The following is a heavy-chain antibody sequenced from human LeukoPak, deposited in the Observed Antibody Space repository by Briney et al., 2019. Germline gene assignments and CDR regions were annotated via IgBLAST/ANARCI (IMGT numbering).Heavy chain of an antibody. Sequence: GGSLILSCEASGFTVSSNYRSWVRQAPGKGLEWVSIAYTGGSTYYTDSVKGRFTISRDNSDNTLYLQMNSLRAEDTAVYYCASTRGGASDAFDIWGQGTMVTVSS. CDR1: GFTVSSNY. CDR3: ASTRGGASDAFDI. CDR2: AYTGGST. D-gene: IGHD5-24*01. J-gene: IGHJ3*02. V-gene: IGHV3-66*01.